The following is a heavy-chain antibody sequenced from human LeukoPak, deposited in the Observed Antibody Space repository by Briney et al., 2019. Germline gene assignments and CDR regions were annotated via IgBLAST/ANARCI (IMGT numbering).Heavy chain of an antibody. V-gene: IGHV5-51*01. CDR1: GYSFTSYW. J-gene: IGHJ6*02. Sequence: GESLKISCKGSGYSFTSYWIGWVRQMPGKGLEWMGIIYPGDSDTRYSPSFQGQVTISADKSISTAYLQWSSLKASDTAMYYCARHSYGSGSYYPGGRDYYYYYGMDVWGQGTTVTVSS. CDR3: ARHSYGSGSYYPGGRDYYYYYGMDV. CDR2: IYPGDSDT. D-gene: IGHD3-10*01.